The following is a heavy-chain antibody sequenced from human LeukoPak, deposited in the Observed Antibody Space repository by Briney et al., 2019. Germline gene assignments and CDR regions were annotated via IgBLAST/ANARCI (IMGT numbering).Heavy chain of an antibody. D-gene: IGHD1-14*01. J-gene: IGHJ4*02. Sequence: KSSQTLSLTCTVSGGSISSGGYYWSWIRQHPGKGLEWIGYIYYSGSTYYNPSLKSRVTISVDTSKNQFSLKLSSVTAADTAVYYCARLGGNQVLYYFDYWGQGTLVTVSS. CDR1: GGSISSGGYY. CDR2: IYYSGST. CDR3: ARLGGNQVLYYFDY. V-gene: IGHV4-31*03.